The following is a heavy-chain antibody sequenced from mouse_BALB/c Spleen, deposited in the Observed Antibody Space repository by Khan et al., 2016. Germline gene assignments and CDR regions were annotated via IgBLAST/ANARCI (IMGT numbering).Heavy chain of an antibody. CDR2: ISCYNGAT. CDR3: ARGEYDGYYVMDY. Sequence: LVKTGASVKISCKASGYSFTGYYMHWVKQSHGKSLEWFGYISCYNGATNYNQKFKGKATFTIDTSSSTAYMQFNSLTSEDSAVDYCARGEYDGYYVMDYWDPGTSVAVSS. J-gene: IGHJ4*01. CDR1: GYSFTGYY. D-gene: IGHD2-4*01. V-gene: IGHV1S34*01.